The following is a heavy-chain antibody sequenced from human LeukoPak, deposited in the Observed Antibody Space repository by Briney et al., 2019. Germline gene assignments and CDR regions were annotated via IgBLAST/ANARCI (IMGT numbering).Heavy chain of an antibody. CDR1: GFTFDDYG. V-gene: IGHV3-20*04. Sequence: PGGSLRLSCAASGFTFDDYGMSWVRHAPGKGLEWVSGISGSGGSTYYADSVKGRFTISRDNAKNSLYLQMNSLRAEDTAVYYCARESVGAIAFDYWGQGTLVTVSS. D-gene: IGHD1-26*01. CDR3: ARESVGAIAFDY. J-gene: IGHJ4*02. CDR2: ISGSGGST.